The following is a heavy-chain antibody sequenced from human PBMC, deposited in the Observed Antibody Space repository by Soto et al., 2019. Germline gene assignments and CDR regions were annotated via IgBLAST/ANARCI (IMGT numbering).Heavy chain of an antibody. Sequence: RASVKVSCKASGYTFTYRYLHWVRQAPGQALEWMGWITPFNGNTNYAQKFQDRVTITRDRSMSTAYMELSSLRSEDTAMYYCGGSYDRYYYYGMDVWGQGTTVTVSS. D-gene: IGHD3-16*01. CDR3: GGSYDRYYYYGMDV. J-gene: IGHJ6*02. CDR2: ITPFNGNT. V-gene: IGHV1-45*02. CDR1: GYTFTYRY.